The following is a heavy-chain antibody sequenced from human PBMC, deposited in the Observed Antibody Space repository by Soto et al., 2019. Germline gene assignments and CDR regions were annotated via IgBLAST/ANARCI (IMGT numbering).Heavy chain of an antibody. CDR1: GFTFITSF. D-gene: IGHD6-19*01. Sequence: EVQLVESGGGLVQPGGSLRLSCVASGFTFITSFMGWVRQAPGKGLEWVANINQDGGGTYYVDSVEGRFTISRDNAKDSLYLPMNSLRGEDTAVYYCARYFRGSGRYFFDYWGQGTLVTVSS. J-gene: IGHJ4*02. CDR3: ARYFRGSGRYFFDY. V-gene: IGHV3-7*03. CDR2: INQDGGGT.